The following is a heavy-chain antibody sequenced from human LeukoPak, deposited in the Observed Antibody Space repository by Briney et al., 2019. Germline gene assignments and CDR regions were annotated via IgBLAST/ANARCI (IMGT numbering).Heavy chain of an antibody. D-gene: IGHD5-18*01. CDR3: ARVRWDTVMGFDY. J-gene: IGHJ4*02. V-gene: IGHV3-74*01. CDR1: GFTSRNYW. Sequence: PGGPVRLSCGACGFTSRNYWMYWVRQAPGKGLVWVSHINSDGRSTPYAASVKGRFTISRDNAKNTLYLQMNSLRAADTAVYYCARVRWDTVMGFDYWGQGTLVTVSS. CDR2: INSDGRST.